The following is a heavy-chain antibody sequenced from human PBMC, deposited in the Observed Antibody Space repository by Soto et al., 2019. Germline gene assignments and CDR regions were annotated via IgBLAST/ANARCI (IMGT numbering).Heavy chain of an antibody. CDR1: GGCVSSGSYY. CDR3: ARVSSGWYYFDY. J-gene: IGHJ4*02. Sequence: SETVSLTCTVSGGCVSSGSYYWSWIRQPPGKGLEWIGYMYNSGSTNYNRSLKSRVIISVDTSKNQFSLKLSSVTAADTAVYYCARVSSGWYYFDYWGQGTLVTVSS. CDR2: MYNSGST. V-gene: IGHV4-61*01. D-gene: IGHD6-19*01.